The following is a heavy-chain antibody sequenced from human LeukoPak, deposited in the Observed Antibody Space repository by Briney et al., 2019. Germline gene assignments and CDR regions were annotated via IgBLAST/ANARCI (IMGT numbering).Heavy chain of an antibody. CDR2: IIGSSGTT. Sequence: GGSLRLSCVASGFSFNNYAMNWVRQAPGKGLEWVSLIIGSSGTTFYADSVKGRLTISRDKSKSTLYLQMNSLRAEDTAVYYCAKGTYDYIEIAYFDYWGQGSLVTVSS. J-gene: IGHJ4*02. D-gene: IGHD5-12*01. V-gene: IGHV3-23*01. CDR1: GFSFNNYA. CDR3: AKGTYDYIEIAYFDY.